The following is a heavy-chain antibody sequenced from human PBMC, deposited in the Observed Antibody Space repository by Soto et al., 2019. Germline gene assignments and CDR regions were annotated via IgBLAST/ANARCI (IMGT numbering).Heavy chain of an antibody. CDR3: ARLKCSSTSCYDDFDY. CDR1: GYTFTSYY. Sequence: ASVKVSCKASGYTFTSYYMHWVRRAPGQGLEWMGIINPSGGSTSYAQKFQGRVTMTRDTSTSTVYMELSSLRSEDTAVYYCARLKCSSTSCYDDFDYWGQGTLVTV. D-gene: IGHD2-2*01. V-gene: IGHV1-46*03. J-gene: IGHJ4*02. CDR2: INPSGGST.